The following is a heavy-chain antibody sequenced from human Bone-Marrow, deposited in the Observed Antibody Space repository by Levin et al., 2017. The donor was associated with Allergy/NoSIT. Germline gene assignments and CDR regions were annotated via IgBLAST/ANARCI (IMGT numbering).Heavy chain of an antibody. CDR1: GFTFSSYW. V-gene: IGHV3-7*01. CDR3: AREVWPAFHI. Sequence: ASVKVSCAASGFTFSSYWMSWVRQAPGKGLEWVANIKQDGSEKYYVDSVKGRFTISRDNAKNSLYLQMNSLRAEDTAVYYCAREVWPAFHIWGQGKMVTDSS. CDR2: IKQDGSEK. J-gene: IGHJ3*02.